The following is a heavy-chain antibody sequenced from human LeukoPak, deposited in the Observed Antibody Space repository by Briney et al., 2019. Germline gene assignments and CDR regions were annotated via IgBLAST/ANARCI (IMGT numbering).Heavy chain of an antibody. CDR2: IKRKTEDATP. CDR3: TRDVVGRWGYYFDY. Sequence: KSGGSLRLSCAASGFPFSNASMSWVRQAPGKGLEWVDCIKRKTEDATPDYAAPVTGRLTTLRRNSRNTLYMEIKRLATEDIPVYYCTRDVVGRWGYYFDYWGEGTLVTVPS. V-gene: IGHV3-15*01. D-gene: IGHD2-15*01. CDR1: GFPFSNAS. J-gene: IGHJ4*02.